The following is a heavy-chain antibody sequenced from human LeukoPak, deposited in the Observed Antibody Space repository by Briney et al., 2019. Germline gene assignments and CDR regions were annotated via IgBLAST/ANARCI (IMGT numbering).Heavy chain of an antibody. CDR3: ASGGTTFVDY. V-gene: IGHV3-30*01. J-gene: IGHJ4*02. CDR1: GFTFSSYA. D-gene: IGHD3-10*02. CDR2: ISYDGSNK. Sequence: GRSLRLSCAASGFTFSSYAMRWVRQAPGKGLEWVAVISYDGSNKYYADSVKGRFTISRDNSKNTLYLQMNSLRAEDTAVYYCASGGTTFVDYWGQGTLVTVSS.